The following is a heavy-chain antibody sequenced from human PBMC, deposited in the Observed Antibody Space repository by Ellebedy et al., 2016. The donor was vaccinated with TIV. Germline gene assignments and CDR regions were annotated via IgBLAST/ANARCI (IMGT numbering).Heavy chain of an antibody. Sequence: GESLKISCAASGFTFSNYAMSWVRQAPGKGLEWVSAVSGSGDSTYYADSVKGRFTISRDNSKNTLYLQMNSLRAEDTAVFFCAKTRLRTTVTTPFDYWGQGTLVTVSS. CDR1: GFTFSNYA. V-gene: IGHV3-23*01. J-gene: IGHJ4*02. CDR2: VSGSGDST. CDR3: AKTRLRTTVTTPFDY. D-gene: IGHD4-17*01.